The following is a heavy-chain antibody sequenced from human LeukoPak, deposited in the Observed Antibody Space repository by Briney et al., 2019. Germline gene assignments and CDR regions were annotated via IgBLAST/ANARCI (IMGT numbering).Heavy chain of an antibody. D-gene: IGHD6-6*01. Sequence: GESLKISCKGSGYSFTNFWIGWVRQMPGKGLEWMGVIYPGDSDTRYSPSFQGQVAISADKSISAAYLQWNSLKASDTAMYYCARLYSTSDGWLHGMDAWGQGTTVTVSS. J-gene: IGHJ6*02. CDR2: IYPGDSDT. V-gene: IGHV5-51*01. CDR3: ARLYSTSDGWLHGMDA. CDR1: GYSFTNFW.